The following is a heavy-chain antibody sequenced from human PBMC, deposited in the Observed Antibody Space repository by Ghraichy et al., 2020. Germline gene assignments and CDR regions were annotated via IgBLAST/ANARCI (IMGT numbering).Heavy chain of an antibody. Sequence: SETLSLTCIVSGGSMRNYYWSWIRQPPGKGLEWIGYIHHTGSTTHNPSLKSRVTMSVDTSKNRFSLNLRSVTAADTAVYYCARAYQSGCFDYWGQGNLVIISS. CDR2: IHHTGST. V-gene: IGHV4-59*01. CDR1: GGSMRNYY. CDR3: ARAYQSGCFDY. D-gene: IGHD6-19*01. J-gene: IGHJ4*02.